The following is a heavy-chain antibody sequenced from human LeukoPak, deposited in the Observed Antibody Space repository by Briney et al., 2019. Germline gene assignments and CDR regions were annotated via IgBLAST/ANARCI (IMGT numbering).Heavy chain of an antibody. Sequence: SETLSLTCTVSGGSISSSSYYWGWIHQPPGTGLEWIGSIYYSGSTYDNPSIKSRVTISVDTSKNQFSLKLSSVTAADTAVYYCACIYSYGYCFDYWGQGTLVTVSS. CDR2: IYYSGST. D-gene: IGHD5-18*01. CDR1: GGSISSSSYY. V-gene: IGHV4-39*01. CDR3: ACIYSYGYCFDY. J-gene: IGHJ4*02.